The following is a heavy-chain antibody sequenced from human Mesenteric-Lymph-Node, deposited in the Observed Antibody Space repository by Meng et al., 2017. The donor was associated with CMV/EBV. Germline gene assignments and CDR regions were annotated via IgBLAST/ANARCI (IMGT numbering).Heavy chain of an antibody. CDR1: GFTFSDYY. CDR3: ARDSSGWYENWFDP. V-gene: IGHV3-11*01. J-gene: IGHJ5*02. Sequence: GESLKISCAASGFTFSDYYMSWIRQAPGKGLEWVSYISSSDSTIYYADSVKGRFTISRDNAKNSLYLQMNSLRAEDTAVYYCARDSSGWYENWFDPWGQGTLVTVSS. D-gene: IGHD6-19*01. CDR2: ISSSDSTI.